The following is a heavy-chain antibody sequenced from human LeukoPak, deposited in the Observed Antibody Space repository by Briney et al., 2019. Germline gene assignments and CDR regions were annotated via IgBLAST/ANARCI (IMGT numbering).Heavy chain of an antibody. CDR3: ARATTYYDILTGYTPVDAFDI. V-gene: IGHV3-21*01. CDR1: GFTFSSYS. D-gene: IGHD3-9*01. J-gene: IGHJ3*02. CDR2: ISSSSSYI. Sequence: GGSLRLSCAASGFTFSSYSMNWVRQDPGKGLEWVSSISSSSSYIYYADSVKGRFTISRDNAKNSLYLQMNSLRAEDTAVYYCARATTYYDILTGYTPVDAFDIWGQGTMVTVSS.